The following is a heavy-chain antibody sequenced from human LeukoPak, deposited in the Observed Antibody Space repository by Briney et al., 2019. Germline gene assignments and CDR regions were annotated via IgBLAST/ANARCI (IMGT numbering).Heavy chain of an antibody. D-gene: IGHD1-14*01. CDR2: IKGNGTAP. CDR1: GFTFSSHL. Sequence: GGSLRLSCAASGFTFSSHLMHWVRQAQGTGLVWVSSIKGNGTAPNYADSVKGRFTISRDNAKSTLYLQMSSLRVEDTAVYHCVRNFATGDWGQGTLVTVSS. CDR3: VRNFATGD. V-gene: IGHV3-74*01. J-gene: IGHJ4*02.